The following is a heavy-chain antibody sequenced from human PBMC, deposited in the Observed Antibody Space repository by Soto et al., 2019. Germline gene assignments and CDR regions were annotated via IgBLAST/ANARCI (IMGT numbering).Heavy chain of an antibody. D-gene: IGHD2-15*01. CDR2: INPNSGGT. CDR1: GYTFTGYY. CDR3: ARVRPGPKDYCSGGSCYSKYYYYGMDV. J-gene: IGHJ6*02. V-gene: IGHV1-2*04. Sequence: QVQLVQSGAEVKKPGASVKVSCKASGYTFTGYYMHWVRQAPGQGLEWMGWINPNSGGTNYAQKLQGWVTMTRDTSISTAYMELSRLRSDDTAVYYCARVRPGPKDYCSGGSCYSKYYYYGMDVWGQGTTVTVSS.